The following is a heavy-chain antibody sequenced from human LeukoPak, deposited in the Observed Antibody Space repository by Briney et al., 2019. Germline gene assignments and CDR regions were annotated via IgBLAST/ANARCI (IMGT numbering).Heavy chain of an antibody. Sequence: SETLSLTCTVSGGSISSYYWTWIRQPAGKGLEWIGRIYTSGTTNYNPSLKSRVTMSVDTSKNQFSLKLSSVTAADTAVYYCARLSADSSSSRGFDYWGQGTLVTVSS. D-gene: IGHD2-2*01. J-gene: IGHJ4*02. CDR3: ARLSADSSSSRGFDY. CDR1: GGSISSYY. CDR2: IYTSGTT. V-gene: IGHV4-4*07.